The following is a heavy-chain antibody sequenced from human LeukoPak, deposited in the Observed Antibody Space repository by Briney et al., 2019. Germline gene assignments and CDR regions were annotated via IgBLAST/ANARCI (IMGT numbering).Heavy chain of an antibody. CDR2: INHSGST. Sequence: PSETLSLTCAVYGGSFSGYYWSWIRQTPGKGLEWIGEINHSGSTNYNASLKSRGTITIDTYKNQYSLKLNSVTAADTAVYYYARGDIVVVPAAWDVWGQGTTVTVSS. D-gene: IGHD2-2*01. CDR1: GGSFSGYY. CDR3: ARGDIVVVPAAWDV. V-gene: IGHV4-34*01. J-gene: IGHJ6*02.